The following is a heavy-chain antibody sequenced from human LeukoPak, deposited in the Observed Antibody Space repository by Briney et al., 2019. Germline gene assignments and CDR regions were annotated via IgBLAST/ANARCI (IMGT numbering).Heavy chain of an antibody. V-gene: IGHV1-2*02. Sequence: VASVKVSCKASGYTVTGYYMHWVRQAPGQGLEWMGWINPYSGGTNYARKFQGRVTMTRDTSISTAYMELSRLTLDDTAVYYCARGYNSGYSYYFDYWGQGTLVIVSS. CDR3: ARGYNSGYSYYFDY. J-gene: IGHJ4*02. D-gene: IGHD3-22*01. CDR1: GYTVTGYY. CDR2: INPYSGGT.